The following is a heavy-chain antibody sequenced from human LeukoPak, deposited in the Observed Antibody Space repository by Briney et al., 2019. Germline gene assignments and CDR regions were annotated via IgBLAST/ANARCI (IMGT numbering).Heavy chain of an antibody. Sequence: GSLRLSCAASGFTFSSYSMNWVRQAPGKGLEWVSSISSSSSYIYYADSVKGRFTISRDNAKNSLYLQMNSLRAEDTAVYYCARDLHVLLWFGELDYWGQGTLVTVSS. V-gene: IGHV3-21*01. J-gene: IGHJ4*02. CDR2: ISSSSSYI. CDR3: ARDLHVLLWFGELDY. D-gene: IGHD3-10*01. CDR1: GFTFSSYS.